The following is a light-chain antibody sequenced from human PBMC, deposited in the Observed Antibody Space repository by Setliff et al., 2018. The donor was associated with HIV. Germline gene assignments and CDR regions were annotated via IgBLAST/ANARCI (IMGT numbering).Light chain of an antibody. J-gene: IGKJ1*01. V-gene: IGKV4-1*01. CDR3: QEYYSSRT. CDR1: QSVLYSSNNKNY. CDR2: WAS. Sequence: DIVMTQSPDSLAVSLGEGATINCKSSQSVLYSSNNKNYLAWYQQKPGQPPKMLIYWASTRASGVPDRFSGSGSGTDFTLTISSLQTEDVAVYYCQEYYSSRTFGQGTKVDIK.